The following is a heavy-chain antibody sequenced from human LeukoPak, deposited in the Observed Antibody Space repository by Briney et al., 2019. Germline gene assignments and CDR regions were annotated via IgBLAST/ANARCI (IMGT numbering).Heavy chain of an antibody. J-gene: IGHJ4*02. D-gene: IGHD4-23*01. Sequence: SETLSLTCTVSGGSISSYYWSWIRQPPGKGLEWIGYIYYSGSTNYNPSLKSRVTISVDTSKNQFSLKLSSVTAADTAVYYCALGGYGGNWDYWGQGTLVTVSS. V-gene: IGHV4-59*01. CDR1: GGSISSYY. CDR3: ALGGYGGNWDY. CDR2: IYYSGST.